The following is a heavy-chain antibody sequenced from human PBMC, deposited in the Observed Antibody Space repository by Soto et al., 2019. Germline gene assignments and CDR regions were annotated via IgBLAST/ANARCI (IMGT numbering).Heavy chain of an antibody. CDR3: ARDGQYITNGFDI. Sequence: EAQLLESGGGSVQPGGSLRLSCAASGFTFSSNGIRWIRQAPRKGLEGISGLSRGGGTTYYVDTVKGRFTISRDNAKNTLDLIVKSLRVEDTALYYCARDGQYITNGFDIWSEGTMVTVSS. V-gene: IGHV3-23*01. CDR1: GFTFSSNG. D-gene: IGHD1-20*01. CDR2: LSRGGGTT. J-gene: IGHJ3*02.